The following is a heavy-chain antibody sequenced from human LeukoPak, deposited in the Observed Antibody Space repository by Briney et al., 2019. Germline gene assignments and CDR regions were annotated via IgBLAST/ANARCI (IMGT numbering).Heavy chain of an antibody. CDR2: IYYSGST. Sequence: SQTLSLTCTVSGGSISSGDYYWSWIRQPPGKGLEWIGYIYYSGSTYYNPSLKSRVTISVDTSKNQFSLKLSSVTAADTAVYYCAGCGGPAYYYYYMDVWGKGTTVTVSS. CDR1: GGSISSGDYY. V-gene: IGHV4-30-4*08. D-gene: IGHD2-21*01. J-gene: IGHJ6*03. CDR3: AGCGGPAYYYYYMDV.